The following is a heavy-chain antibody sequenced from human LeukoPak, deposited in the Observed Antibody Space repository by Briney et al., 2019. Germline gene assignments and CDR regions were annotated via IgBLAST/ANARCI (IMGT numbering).Heavy chain of an antibody. D-gene: IGHD6-19*01. Sequence: ASVKVSCKASGYTFTSYGISWVRQAPGQGLERMGWISAYNGNTNYAQKLQGRVTMTTDTSTSTAYMELRSLRSDDTAVYYCARDRIRYWVFAVAGNCFAYWGQGTLVTVSS. V-gene: IGHV1-18*01. J-gene: IGHJ4*02. CDR3: ARDRIRYWVFAVAGNCFAY. CDR1: GYTFTSYG. CDR2: ISAYNGNT.